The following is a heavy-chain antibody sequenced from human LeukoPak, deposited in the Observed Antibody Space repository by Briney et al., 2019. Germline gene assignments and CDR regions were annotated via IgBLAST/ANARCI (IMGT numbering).Heavy chain of an antibody. CDR2: LYSGSST. CDR3: AKVGHGYSSIPLLDY. V-gene: IGHV3-53*01. J-gene: IGHJ4*02. D-gene: IGHD6-13*01. CDR1: GFAVSSNY. Sequence: GGSLRLSCAASGFAVSSNYMSWVRQAPGKGLEWVSILYSGSSTYYADSVKGGFTISRDTSRNTLYLQMNSLRAEDTAVYYCAKVGHGYSSIPLLDYWGQGTLVTVSS.